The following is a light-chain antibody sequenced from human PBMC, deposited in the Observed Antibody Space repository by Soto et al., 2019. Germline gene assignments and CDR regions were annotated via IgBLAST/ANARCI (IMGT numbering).Light chain of an antibody. CDR1: QSVNSNY. Sequence: DIVLTQSPDTLSLSPGERATLSCRASQSVNSNYLAWYQQKPGQAPRLLIFGASSRATGIPDRFRGSGSGTDFTLTINRLDPEDFAVYYCKKSARTFGQGTKLEIK. J-gene: IGKJ2*01. CDR3: KKSART. CDR2: GAS. V-gene: IGKV3-20*01.